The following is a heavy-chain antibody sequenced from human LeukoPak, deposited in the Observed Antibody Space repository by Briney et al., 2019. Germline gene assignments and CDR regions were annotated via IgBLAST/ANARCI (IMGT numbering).Heavy chain of an antibody. J-gene: IGHJ4*02. CDR2: ISYDGSNK. CDR1: GFTSSSYT. D-gene: IGHD1-1*01. Sequence: PGGSLRLSCAASGFTSSSYTMYWVRQAPGKGLEWVAVISYDGSNKYYADSVKGRFTISRDNSKNTLYLQMNSLRAEDTAVYYCAREQELERLVYFDYWGQGTLVTVSS. V-gene: IGHV3-30-3*01. CDR3: AREQELERLVYFDY.